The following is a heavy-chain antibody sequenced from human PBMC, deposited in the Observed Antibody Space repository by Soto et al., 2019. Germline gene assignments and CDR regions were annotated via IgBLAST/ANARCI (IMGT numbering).Heavy chain of an antibody. Sequence: RGSLRLSCATSGFTFISYSINLFRHSALMWLEWVSSISSSSRYIYYADSVRGRFTISRDNAKNSLYLQINSLRAEDTAVYYCARDRLVAATSAPPYCYYGMDVWGQGTTVTVSS. CDR1: GFTFISYS. D-gene: IGHD2-15*01. V-gene: IGHV3-21*01. CDR2: ISSSSRYI. J-gene: IGHJ6*02. CDR3: ARDRLVAATSAPPYCYYGMDV.